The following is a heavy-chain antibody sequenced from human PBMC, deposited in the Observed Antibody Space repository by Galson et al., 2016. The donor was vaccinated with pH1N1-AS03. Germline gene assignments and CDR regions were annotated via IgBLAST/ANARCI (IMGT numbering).Heavy chain of an antibody. Sequence: SLRLSCAASGFNFDDYGMHWVRQAPGKGLEWVSGLNSHGGSVGYADSVKGRFTISRDNAKNSLNLQMNSLRPEDTAVYYCAKSSSSWYSAVSGYHYFDHWGQGDLVTVSS. D-gene: IGHD6-13*01. CDR3: AKSSSSWYSAVSGYHYFDH. J-gene: IGHJ4*02. CDR1: GFNFDDYG. V-gene: IGHV3-9*01. CDR2: LNSHGGSV.